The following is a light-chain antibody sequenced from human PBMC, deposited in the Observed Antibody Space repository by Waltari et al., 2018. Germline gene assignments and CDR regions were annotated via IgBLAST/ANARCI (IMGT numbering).Light chain of an antibody. CDR3: SSYTRSNTVI. Sequence: QSALTQPASVSGSPGQSITISCTGTSSDVGGYNYVSWYQQYPGKVPKLMIYDVSKGPSGVSNRFSGSKSGNTASLTISGLQAEDEADYYCSSYTRSNTVIFGGGTKLTVL. V-gene: IGLV2-14*01. J-gene: IGLJ2*01. CDR1: SSDVGGYNY. CDR2: DVS.